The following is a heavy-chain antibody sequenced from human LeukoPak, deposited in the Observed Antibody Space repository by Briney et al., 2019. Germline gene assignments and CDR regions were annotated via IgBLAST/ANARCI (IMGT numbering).Heavy chain of an antibody. Sequence: ASVKVSCKASGYTFTSYAMHWVRQAPGRRLEWMGWINAGNGNTKYSQKFQGRVTITRDTSASTAYMELSSLRSEDTAVYYCARGESSGYDAFDIWGQGTMVTVSS. J-gene: IGHJ3*02. V-gene: IGHV1-3*01. CDR3: ARGESSGYDAFDI. CDR2: INAGNGNT. CDR1: GYTFTSYA. D-gene: IGHD3-22*01.